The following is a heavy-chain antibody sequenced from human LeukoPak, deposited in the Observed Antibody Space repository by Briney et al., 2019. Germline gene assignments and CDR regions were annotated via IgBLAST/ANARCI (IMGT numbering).Heavy chain of an antibody. J-gene: IGHJ6*03. Sequence: GGSLRLSCAASGFTFDDYGMSWVRQAPGKGLEWVSGINWNGGSTGYADSVKGRFTISRDNSKNTLYLQMNSLRAEDTAVYYCAKDGALYYYYYYMDVWGKGTTVTVSS. CDR3: AKDGALYYYYYYMDV. CDR2: INWNGGST. CDR1: GFTFDDYG. D-gene: IGHD3-16*01. V-gene: IGHV3-20*04.